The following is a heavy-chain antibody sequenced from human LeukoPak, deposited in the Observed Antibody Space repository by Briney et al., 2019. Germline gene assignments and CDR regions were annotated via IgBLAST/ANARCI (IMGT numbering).Heavy chain of an antibody. CDR2: IKQDGSEK. J-gene: IGHJ4*02. CDR1: GFTFSSYA. V-gene: IGHV3-7*01. CDR3: ARDKYSPGPYIFDY. Sequence: SGGSLRLSCAASGFTFSSYAMSWVRQAPGKGLEWVANIKQDGSEKYYVDSVKGRFTISRDSAKNSVYLQVNSLRAEDTAVYHCARDKYSPGPYIFDYWGQGTLVTVSS. D-gene: IGHD2-21*01.